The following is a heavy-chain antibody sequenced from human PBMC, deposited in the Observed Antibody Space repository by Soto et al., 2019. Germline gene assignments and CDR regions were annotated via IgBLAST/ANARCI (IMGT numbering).Heavy chain of an antibody. V-gene: IGHV3-23*01. J-gene: IGHJ4*02. CDR1: GFTFSSYA. Sequence: GGSLRLSCAASGFTFSSYAMSWVRQAPGKGLEWVSAISGSGGSTYYADSVKGRFTISRDNSKNTLYLQMNSLRAEDTAVYYCAKDTHIVVVPAAYFDYWGQGTLVTVSS. D-gene: IGHD2-2*01. CDR2: ISGSGGST. CDR3: AKDTHIVVVPAAYFDY.